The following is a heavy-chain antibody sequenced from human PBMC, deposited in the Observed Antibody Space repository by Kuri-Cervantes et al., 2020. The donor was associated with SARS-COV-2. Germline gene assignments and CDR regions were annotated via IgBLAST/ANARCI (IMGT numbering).Heavy chain of an antibody. CDR1: GFTFSSYA. Sequence: GGSLRLSCAASGFTFSSYAMHWVRQAPGKGLEWVAVISYDGSNKYYADSVKGRFTISRDNSKNTLYLQMNSLRAEDTAVYYCARDPEYSSGWYERGYYFDYWGHGTLVTVSS. J-gene: IGHJ4*01. D-gene: IGHD6-19*01. CDR3: ARDPEYSSGWYERGYYFDY. CDR2: ISYDGSNK. V-gene: IGHV3-30-3*01.